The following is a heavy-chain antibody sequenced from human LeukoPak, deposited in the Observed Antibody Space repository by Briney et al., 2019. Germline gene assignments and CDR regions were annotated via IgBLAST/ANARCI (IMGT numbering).Heavy chain of an antibody. CDR2: IYYSGST. Sequence: PSETLSLTCTVSGGSISSGGYYWSWIRQHPGKGLEWIGYIYYSGSTYYNPSLKSRVTISIDTSKNQFSLKLSSVTAADTAVYYCARYVSGRDNWFDPWGQGTLVTVSS. V-gene: IGHV4-31*03. CDR1: GGSISSGGYY. D-gene: IGHD3-10*01. J-gene: IGHJ5*02. CDR3: ARYVSGRDNWFDP.